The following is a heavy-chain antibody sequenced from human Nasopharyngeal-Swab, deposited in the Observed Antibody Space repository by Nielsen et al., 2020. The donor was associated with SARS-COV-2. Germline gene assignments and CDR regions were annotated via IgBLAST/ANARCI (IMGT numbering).Heavy chain of an antibody. CDR1: GFTFSSYS. V-gene: IGHV3-48*04. Sequence: ETLSLTCAASGFTFSSYSMNWVRQAPGKGLEWVSYISSSSSTIYYADSVRGRFTISRDNAKNSLYLQMNSLRAEDTAVYYCARDQGQWLETFDYWGQGTLVTVSS. CDR3: ARDQGQWLETFDY. CDR2: ISSSSSTI. J-gene: IGHJ4*02. D-gene: IGHD6-19*01.